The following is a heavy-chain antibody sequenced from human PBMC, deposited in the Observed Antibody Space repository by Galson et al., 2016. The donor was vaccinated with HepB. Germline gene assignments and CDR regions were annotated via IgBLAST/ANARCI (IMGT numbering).Heavy chain of an antibody. Sequence: SVKVSCKASGFTFTNYHITWVRQAPGQGLEWMGWISAYNGNAKYAQKFQGRVAMTTDTLTSTAYMDLGSLRSDDTAVYYCARKWGGSDNLNWFDPWGQGTLVTVSS. J-gene: IGHJ5*02. CDR2: ISAYNGNA. CDR1: GFTFTNYH. CDR3: ARKWGGSDNLNWFDP. V-gene: IGHV1-18*01. D-gene: IGHD3-16*01.